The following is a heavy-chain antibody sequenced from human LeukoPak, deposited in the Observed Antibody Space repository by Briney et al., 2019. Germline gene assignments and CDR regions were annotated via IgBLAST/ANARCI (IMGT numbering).Heavy chain of an antibody. D-gene: IGHD5-12*01. V-gene: IGHV1-18*01. CDR2: ISAYNAST. J-gene: IGHJ4*02. Sequence: GASVKVSCKASGYTFTSYGISWVRQAPGQGLEWMGWISAYNASTNYAQKLQGRVTMTTDTSTSTAYMELRSLRSDDTAVYYCVRGQSGYERFDYWGQGTLVTVSS. CDR3: VRGQSGYERFDY. CDR1: GYTFTSYG.